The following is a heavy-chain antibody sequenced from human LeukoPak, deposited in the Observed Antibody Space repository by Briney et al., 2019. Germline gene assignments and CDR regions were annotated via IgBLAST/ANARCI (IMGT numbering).Heavy chain of an antibody. CDR2: INDDGSST. V-gene: IGHV3-74*01. D-gene: IGHD2-8*02. CDR3: ARDGIPCTGGHCYFAS. J-gene: IGHJ4*02. Sequence: PGGSLRLSCATSGFIFSNYWMHWVRQASGKGLVWVSRINDDGSSTTYADSVKGRFTISRDNARNTLYLQMNGLRAEDTAVYYCARDGIPCTGGHCYFASWGQGTLVTVSS. CDR1: GFIFSNYW.